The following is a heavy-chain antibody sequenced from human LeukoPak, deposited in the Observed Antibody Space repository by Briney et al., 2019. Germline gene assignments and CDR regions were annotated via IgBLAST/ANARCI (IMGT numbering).Heavy chain of an antibody. J-gene: IGHJ3*01. CDR1: GFTFSSHS. Sequence: PGGSLRLSCAASGFTFSSHSMNWVRQAPGKGLEWVSDILDDGRIYYADSVKGRFTISRDHSQNKVNLQMDNLRAEDAAIYYCGSYRRAYDVWGQGTVVTVAS. CDR3: GSYRRAYDV. D-gene: IGHD1-26*01. V-gene: IGHV3-53*01. CDR2: ILDDGRI.